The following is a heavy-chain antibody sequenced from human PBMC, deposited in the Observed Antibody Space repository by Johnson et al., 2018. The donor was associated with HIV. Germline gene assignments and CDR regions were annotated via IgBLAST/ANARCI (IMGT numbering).Heavy chain of an antibody. CDR3: ARDQGYPEPAFDI. V-gene: IGHV3-11*04. CDR1: GFTFRDYY. D-gene: IGHD1-14*01. Sequence: QVQLVESGGGLVKPGGSLRLSCAASGFTFRDYYMNWMRQAPGKGLEWVSHISSSGSTIYYADSVKGRFTISRDNAKNSLYLQMNSLRAEDTAVYYCARDQGYPEPAFDIWGQGTMVTVSS. CDR2: ISSSGSTI. J-gene: IGHJ3*02.